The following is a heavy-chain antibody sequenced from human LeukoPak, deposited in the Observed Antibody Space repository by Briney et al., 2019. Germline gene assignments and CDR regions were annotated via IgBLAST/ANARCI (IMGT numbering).Heavy chain of an antibody. CDR1: GFTFSSYA. CDR3: ARDSEALLLLWFGGRSPTYGMDV. V-gene: IGHV3-30*04. Sequence: GGSLRLSCAASGFTFSSYAMHWVRQAPGKGLERVAVISYDGSNKYYADSVKGRFTISRDNSKNTPYLQMNSLRAEDTAVYYCARDSEALLLLWFGGRSPTYGMDVWGQGTTVTVSS. D-gene: IGHD3-10*01. J-gene: IGHJ6*02. CDR2: ISYDGSNK.